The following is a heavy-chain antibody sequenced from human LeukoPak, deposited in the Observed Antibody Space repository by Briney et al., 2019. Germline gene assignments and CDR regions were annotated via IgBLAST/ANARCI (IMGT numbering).Heavy chain of an antibody. V-gene: IGHV4-59*12. J-gene: IGHJ5*02. D-gene: IGHD2-15*01. Sequence: SETLSLTCTVSGGSISSYYWSWIRQPPGKGLEWIGYIYYSGSTNYNPSLKSRVTISVDTSKNQFSLKLSSVTAADTAVYYCARLVVDIVVVVAATSWFDPWGQGTLVTVSS. CDR2: IYYSGST. CDR3: ARLVVDIVVVVAATSWFDP. CDR1: GGSISSYY.